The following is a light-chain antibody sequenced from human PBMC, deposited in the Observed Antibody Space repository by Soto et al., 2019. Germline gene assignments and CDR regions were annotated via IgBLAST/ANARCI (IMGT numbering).Light chain of an antibody. Sequence: EVVLTQSPVTLSLSPGERATLSCRASQSFRGLLAWYQQKPGQAPRLLIYDAYNRATGIPPRFSGSGSGTDFTLTISSLQPDDFATYYCQRYNSYSEAFGQGTKVDIK. CDR1: QSFRGL. J-gene: IGKJ1*01. CDR3: QRYNSYSEA. V-gene: IGKV3-11*01. CDR2: DAY.